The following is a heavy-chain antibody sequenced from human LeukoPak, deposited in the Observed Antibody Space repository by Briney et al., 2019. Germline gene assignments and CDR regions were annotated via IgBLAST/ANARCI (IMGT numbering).Heavy chain of an antibody. Sequence: PSETLSLTCAVYGGSFSGYYWSWLRQPPGKGLEWVGEINHSGSTNYNPSIKSRVTISVDTSKIQFSLKLSSVTAEDTAVYYCARATKYSSSWYHTRGAVYYFDYWGQGTLVTVSS. D-gene: IGHD6-13*01. CDR1: GGSFSGYY. CDR2: INHSGST. J-gene: IGHJ4*02. V-gene: IGHV4-34*01. CDR3: ARATKYSSSWYHTRGAVYYFDY.